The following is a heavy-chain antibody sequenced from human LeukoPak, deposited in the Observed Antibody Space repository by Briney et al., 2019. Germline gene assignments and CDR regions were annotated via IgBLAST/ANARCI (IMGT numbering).Heavy chain of an antibody. CDR3: ARSAVAGSSLNFDY. V-gene: IGHV3-30-3*01. CDR1: GFTFSSYA. CDR2: ISYDGSNK. J-gene: IGHJ4*02. Sequence: PGGSLRLSSAASGFTFSSYAMHWVRQAPGKGLEWVAVISYDGSNKYYADSVKGRFTISRDNSKNTLYLQVNSLRAEDTAVYYCARSAVAGSSLNFDYWGQGTLVTVSS. D-gene: IGHD6-19*01.